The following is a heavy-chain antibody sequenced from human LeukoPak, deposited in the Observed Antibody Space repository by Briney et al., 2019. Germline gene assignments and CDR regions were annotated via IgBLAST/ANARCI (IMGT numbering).Heavy chain of an antibody. CDR3: ARHNADYTFDY. CDR2: IYYSGST. V-gene: IGHV4-39*01. CDR1: GGSTSSYY. Sequence: SETLSLTCTVAGGSTSSYYWTWIRQPPGKGLEWIGSIYYSGSTYYNPSLKIRVTISIDTSKNQFSLKLSSVTAADTAVYFCARHNADYTFDYWGQGTLVTVSS. D-gene: IGHD4-11*01. J-gene: IGHJ4*02.